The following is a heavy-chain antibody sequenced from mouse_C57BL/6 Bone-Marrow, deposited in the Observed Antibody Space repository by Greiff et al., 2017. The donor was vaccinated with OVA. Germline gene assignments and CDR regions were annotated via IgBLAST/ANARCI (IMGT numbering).Heavy chain of an antibody. Sequence: EVQRVESGGGLVKPGGSLKLSCAASGFTFSSYAMSWVRQTPEKRLEWVATISDGGSYTYYPDNVKGRFTISRDNAKNNLYLQMSHLKSEDTAMYYCARDPSYDPYAVDYWGQGTSVTVSS. CDR2: ISDGGSYT. J-gene: IGHJ4*01. CDR3: ARDPSYDPYAVDY. V-gene: IGHV5-4*01. CDR1: GFTFSSYA. D-gene: IGHD2-3*01.